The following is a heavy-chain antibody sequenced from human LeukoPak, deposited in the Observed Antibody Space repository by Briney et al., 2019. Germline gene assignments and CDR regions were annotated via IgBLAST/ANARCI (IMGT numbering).Heavy chain of an antibody. D-gene: IGHD6-13*01. CDR2: IWYDGSNK. CDR3: AKEGGAGPYSSSWLDYYYYMDV. J-gene: IGHJ6*03. Sequence: GRSLRLSCAASGFTFSSYGMHWVRQAPGKGLEWVAVIWYDGSNKYYADSVKGRFTISRDNSKNTLCLQMNSVRAEDTAVYYCAKEGGAGPYSSSWLDYYYYMDVWGKGTTVTVSS. V-gene: IGHV3-33*06. CDR1: GFTFSSYG.